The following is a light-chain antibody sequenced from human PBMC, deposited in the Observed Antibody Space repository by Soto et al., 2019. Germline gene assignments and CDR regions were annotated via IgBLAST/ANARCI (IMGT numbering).Light chain of an antibody. J-gene: IGKJ2*01. CDR2: GTS. CDR3: QQSYSTPFT. V-gene: IGKV1-39*01. Sequence: DIQLTQSPSSLSASEGDTVTITCRASHSINSHLNWYQQKSGEAPKFLIYGTSDLHTGVPSRFSGSGSGTDFTLTISSLQPEDCAIYYCQQSYSTPFTFGQGTKQEIK. CDR1: HSINSH.